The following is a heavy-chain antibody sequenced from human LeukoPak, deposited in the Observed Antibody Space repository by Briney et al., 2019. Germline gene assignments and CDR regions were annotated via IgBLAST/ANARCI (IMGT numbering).Heavy chain of an antibody. J-gene: IGHJ4*02. V-gene: IGHV3-21*01. D-gene: IGHD6-19*01. CDR1: GITFSSHT. CDR3: ARVWYSSGWYYDY. Sequence: GGSLRLSCAASGITFSSHTMNWVRQAPGKGLEWVSSISSTGSYIYYADSVKGRFTISRDNAKNSLYLQMNSLRAEGTAVYYCARVWYSSGWYYDYWGQGTLVTVSS. CDR2: ISSTGSYI.